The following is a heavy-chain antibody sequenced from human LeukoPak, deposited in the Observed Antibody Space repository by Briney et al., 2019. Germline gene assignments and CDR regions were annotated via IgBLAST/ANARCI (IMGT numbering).Heavy chain of an antibody. CDR2: IYSGGST. D-gene: IGHD1-7*01. Sequence: GGSLRLSCAASGFTVSSNYMSWVRQAPGKGLEWVSVIYSGGSTYYADSVKGRFTISRDNSKNTLYLQMNSLRAEDTAVYYCATQLELRIFDYWGQGTLVTVSS. CDR1: GFTVSSNY. V-gene: IGHV3-66*01. CDR3: ATQLELRIFDY. J-gene: IGHJ4*02.